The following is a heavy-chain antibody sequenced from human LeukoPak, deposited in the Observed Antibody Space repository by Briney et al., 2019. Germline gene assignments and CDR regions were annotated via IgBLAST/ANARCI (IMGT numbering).Heavy chain of an antibody. CDR3: ARGRGSGSYYFDY. V-gene: IGHV4-34*01. CDR2: INHSGST. Sequence: PSEALSLTCAVYGGSFSGYYWSWIRQPPGKGLEWIGEINHSGSTNYNPSLKSRVTISVDTSKNQFSLKLSSVTAADTAVYYCARGRGSGSYYFDYWGQGTLVTVSS. CDR1: GGSFSGYY. J-gene: IGHJ4*02. D-gene: IGHD3-10*01.